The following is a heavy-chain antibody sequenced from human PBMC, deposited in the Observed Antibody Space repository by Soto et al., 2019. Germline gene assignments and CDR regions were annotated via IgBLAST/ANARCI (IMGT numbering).Heavy chain of an antibody. CDR2: IDPRGSHT. V-gene: IGHV5-10-1*01. Sequence: PGESLKISCQGSTDSLINYWIHWVRQKPGKGLEWVGRIDPRGSHTTYSPSFQGLVTFSFDKSISAAYLQWNSLKASDTAMYFCARSIPANWKGWLDPWGQGTLVTVSS. CDR3: ARSIPANWKGWLDP. J-gene: IGHJ5*01. D-gene: IGHD1-1*01. CDR1: TDSLINYW.